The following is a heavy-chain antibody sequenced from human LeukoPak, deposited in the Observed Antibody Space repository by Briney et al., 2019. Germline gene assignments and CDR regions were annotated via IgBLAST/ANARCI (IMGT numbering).Heavy chain of an antibody. CDR2: TYYRSKWYN. D-gene: IGHD5-18*01. Sequence: SQTLSLTCAISGDIVSSNSAAWNWIRQSPSRGLEWLGRTYYRSKWYNDYAVSVKSRITINPDTSKNQFSLQLNSVTPEDTAVYYCARVLEYSYGYSGEAEGDAFDIWGQGTMVTVSS. CDR1: GDIVSSNSAA. V-gene: IGHV6-1*01. CDR3: ARVLEYSYGYSGEAEGDAFDI. J-gene: IGHJ3*02.